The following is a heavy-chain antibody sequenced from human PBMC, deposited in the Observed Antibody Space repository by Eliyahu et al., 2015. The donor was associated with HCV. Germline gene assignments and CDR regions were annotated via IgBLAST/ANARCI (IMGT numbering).Heavy chain of an antibody. V-gene: IGHV4-59*01. CDR3: ARFLNYYDSSGYYHGDAFDI. CDR2: IYYSGST. J-gene: IGHJ3*02. Sequence: QVQLQESGPGLVKPSETLSLTCTVSGGSISSYYWSWIRQPPGKGLEWIGYIYYSGSTNYNPSLKSRVTISVDTSKNQFSLKLSSVTAADTAVYYCARFLNYYDSSGYYHGDAFDIWGQGTMVTVSS. D-gene: IGHD3-22*01. CDR1: GGSISSYY.